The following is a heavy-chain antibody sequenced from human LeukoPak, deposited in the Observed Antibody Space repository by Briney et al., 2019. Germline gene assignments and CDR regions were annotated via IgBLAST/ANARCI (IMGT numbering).Heavy chain of an antibody. Sequence: GGSLRLSCAASGFTFNRYGMQWVRKAPGKGLGWVAFIRYDGSNKYYANSVKGRFTISRDNSKNTLYLQMNSLRLEDTAVYYSAKDYGIHGTGGAWLDPWGQGTLVTVSS. CDR1: GFTFNRYG. J-gene: IGHJ5*02. CDR2: IRYDGSNK. CDR3: AKDYGIHGTGGAWLDP. D-gene: IGHD1-20*01. V-gene: IGHV3-30*02.